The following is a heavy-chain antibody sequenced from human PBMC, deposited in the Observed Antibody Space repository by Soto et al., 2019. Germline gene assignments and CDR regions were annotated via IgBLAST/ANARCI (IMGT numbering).Heavy chain of an antibody. CDR1: GFSLSTSGVG. CDR3: AHRFCSSWYGKYAYRDAFDI. Sequence: GSGPTLVNPTPTLTLTCTFSGFSLSTSGVGVGWIRQPPGKVLEWLALIYWDDDKRYSPSLKSRLTITKDTSKNQVVLTMTNMDPLDTATYYCAHRFCSSWYGKYAYRDAFDIWGQGTMVTVSS. CDR2: IYWDDDK. D-gene: IGHD6-13*01. J-gene: IGHJ3*02. V-gene: IGHV2-5*02.